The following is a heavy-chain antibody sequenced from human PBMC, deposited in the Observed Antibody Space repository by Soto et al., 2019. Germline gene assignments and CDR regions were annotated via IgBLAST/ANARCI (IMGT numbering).Heavy chain of an antibody. V-gene: IGHV4-31*03. CDR3: ARDRDIVVVPAAMGPQYYYYYGMDV. CDR2: IYYSGST. CDR1: GGSISSGGYY. Sequence: QVQLQESGPGLVKPSQTLSLTCTVSGGSISSGGYYWSWIRQHPGKGLEWIGYIYYSGSTYYNPSLKSRVTISVDTSKNHFSLKLSSVTAADTAVYYCARDRDIVVVPAAMGPQYYYYYGMDVWGQGTTVTVSS. D-gene: IGHD2-2*01. J-gene: IGHJ6*02.